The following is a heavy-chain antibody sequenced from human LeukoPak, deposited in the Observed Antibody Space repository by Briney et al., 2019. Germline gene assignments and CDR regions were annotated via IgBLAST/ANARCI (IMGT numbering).Heavy chain of an antibody. CDR1: GFTFSNFP. Sequence: GGSLRLSCAASGFTFSNFPMTWVRQAPGKGLEAFSSISGSGGDTYYKDSVKGRFTISRDNSKNTLYLQMNSLRAEDTAVYYCAKVLGQDSSGYYYYGMDVWGQGTTVTVSS. CDR2: ISGSGGDT. CDR3: AKVLGQDSSGYYYYGMDV. D-gene: IGHD3-22*01. J-gene: IGHJ6*02. V-gene: IGHV3-23*01.